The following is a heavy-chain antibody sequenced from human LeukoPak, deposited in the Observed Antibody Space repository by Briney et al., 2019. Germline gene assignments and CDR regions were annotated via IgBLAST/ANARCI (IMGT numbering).Heavy chain of an antibody. CDR3: ARAGEPNYDFWSGYYYYIDV. D-gene: IGHD3-3*01. J-gene: IGHJ6*03. Sequence: SETLSLTCTVSGYSISSGYYWGWIRQPPGKGLEWIGSIYHSGSTYYNPSLKSRVTISVDTSKNQFSLKLSSVTAADTAVYYCARAGEPNYDFWSGYYYYIDVWGKGTTVTVSS. V-gene: IGHV4-38-2*02. CDR2: IYHSGST. CDR1: GYSISSGYY.